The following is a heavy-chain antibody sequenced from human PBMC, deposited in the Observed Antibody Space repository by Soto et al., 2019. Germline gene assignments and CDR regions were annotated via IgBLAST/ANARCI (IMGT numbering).Heavy chain of an antibody. D-gene: IGHD7-27*01. CDR2: ISYDERNI. J-gene: IGHJ4*02. Sequence: QVELVESGGGVVQPGTSLRLSCAASGFIFRNYAMHWVRQAPGKGLEWVADISYDERNIHYLDSVKGRFTISRDNSKNPVFLQMNNLRAEDTAVYYCARDNWGFDCWGQGTLVTVSS. CDR3: ARDNWGFDC. V-gene: IGHV3-30*04. CDR1: GFIFRNYA.